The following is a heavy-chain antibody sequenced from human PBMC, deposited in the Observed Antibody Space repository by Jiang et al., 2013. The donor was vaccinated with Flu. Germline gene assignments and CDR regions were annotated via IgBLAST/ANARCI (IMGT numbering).Heavy chain of an antibody. CDR2: ISVYNGNR. V-gene: IGHV1-18*01. J-gene: IGHJ4*02. Sequence: GAEVKKPGASVKVSCKASGYTFLNYGISWVRQAPGQGLEWMGWISVYNGNRNYAQKFLGRVTLTADTSTNTAYMELRGLRSDDTAVYYCARAHYIWEKYQHIRYIDYWGQGTLVTVSS. D-gene: IGHD3-16*01. CDR1: GYTFLNYG. CDR3: ARAHYIWEKYQHIRYIDY.